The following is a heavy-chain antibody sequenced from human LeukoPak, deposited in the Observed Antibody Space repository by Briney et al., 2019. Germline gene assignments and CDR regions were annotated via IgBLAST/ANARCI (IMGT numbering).Heavy chain of an antibody. CDR1: GFSFSSYA. J-gene: IGHJ4*02. V-gene: IGHV3-23*01. Sequence: PGGSLRLSCAASGFSFSSYAMSWVRQAPGKGLEWVSSISASGDSTYYADSVKGRFTISRDNSKNTVHLQMNSLRAEDTALYYCAKGGGEVFDYWGQGALVTVSS. CDR3: AKGGGEVFDY. D-gene: IGHD3-16*01. CDR2: ISASGDST.